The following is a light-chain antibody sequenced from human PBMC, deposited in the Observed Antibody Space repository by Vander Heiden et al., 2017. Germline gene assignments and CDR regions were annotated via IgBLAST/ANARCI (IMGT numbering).Light chain of an antibody. CDR2: DVS. V-gene: IGLV2-14*03. CDR3: SSYTSSSTPYV. Sequence: QSALTQPASVSGSPGQSITISCTGTSSDVGGYNSVSCYQQHPGKAPKLMIYDVSKRPSGVSNRFSGSKSGNTASLTISGLQAEDEADYYCSSYTSSSTPYVFGTGTKVTVL. J-gene: IGLJ1*01. CDR1: SSDVGGYNS.